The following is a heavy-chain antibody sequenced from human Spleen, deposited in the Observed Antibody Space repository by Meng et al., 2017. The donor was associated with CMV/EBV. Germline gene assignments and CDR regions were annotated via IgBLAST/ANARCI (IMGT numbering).Heavy chain of an antibody. J-gene: IGHJ6*02. V-gene: IGHV1-2*02. CDR2: INPYSGDT. CDR3: ARGYSSSGVDPYYYYYGMDV. CDR1: GYTFTDFY. D-gene: IGHD6-6*01. Sequence: ASVKVSCKASGYTFTDFYIHWVRLAPGQGLEWMGRINPYSGDTHFAQNFQGRVTMTRDTSISTAYMELSRLRSDDTAVYYCARGYSSSGVDPYYYYYGMDVWGQGTTVTVSS.